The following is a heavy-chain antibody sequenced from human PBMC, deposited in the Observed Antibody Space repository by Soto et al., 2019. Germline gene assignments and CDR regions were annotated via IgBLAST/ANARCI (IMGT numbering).Heavy chain of an antibody. Sequence: QVQMVESGGGVVQPGRSLRLSCAASGFTFSSYAMHWVRQAPGKGLEWVAVISYDGSNKYYADSVKGRFTISRDNSKNTLYLQMNSLRVEDTAVYYCASYSLPGYYGSGSYYGPFDDWGQGTLVTVSS. CDR2: ISYDGSNK. CDR1: GFTFSSYA. D-gene: IGHD3-10*01. J-gene: IGHJ4*02. V-gene: IGHV3-30-3*01. CDR3: ASYSLPGYYGSGSYYGPFDD.